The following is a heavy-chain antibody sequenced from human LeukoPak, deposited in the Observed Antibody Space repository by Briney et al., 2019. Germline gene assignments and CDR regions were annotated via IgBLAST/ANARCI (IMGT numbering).Heavy chain of an antibody. Sequence: PGGSLRLSCAASGFTFSSYGMHWVRQAPGKGLEWVAVIWYDGSNKYYADSVKGRFTISRDNSKNTLYLQMNSLRAEDTAVYYCASSAWVCSGGSCSLDYWGQGTLVTVSS. D-gene: IGHD2-15*01. V-gene: IGHV3-33*01. CDR2: IWYDGSNK. CDR1: GFTFSSYG. J-gene: IGHJ4*02. CDR3: ASSAWVCSGGSCSLDY.